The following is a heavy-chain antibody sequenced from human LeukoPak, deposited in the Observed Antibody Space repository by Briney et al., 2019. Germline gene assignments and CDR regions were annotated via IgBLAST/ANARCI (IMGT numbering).Heavy chain of an antibody. CDR3: ARSGGYGWDY. Sequence: GGSLRLSCAASGFTFSSYSMNWVRQAPGKALEWVANIKPDGSGEYYVDSLKGRFTISRDNAENSPFLQMNNLRVDDTAVYYCARSGGYGWDYWGQGAVVTASS. CDR1: GFTFSSYS. D-gene: IGHD5-12*01. V-gene: IGHV3-7*03. J-gene: IGHJ4*02. CDR2: IKPDGSGE.